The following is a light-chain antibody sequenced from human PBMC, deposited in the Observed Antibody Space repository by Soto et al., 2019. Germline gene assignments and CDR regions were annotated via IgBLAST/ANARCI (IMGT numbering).Light chain of an antibody. CDR3: QQYNSRLT. CDR2: DAS. V-gene: IGKV1-33*01. Sequence: DIQMTQSPSSLSASVGDRVTIPCQSSQYIRNFLNWYQQKPGKALKLLIYDASNLETGVPSRFSGSGSGTDFTFTISSLQPEDVETYYCQQYNSRLTFGGGTKVEIE. J-gene: IGKJ4*01. CDR1: QYIRNF.